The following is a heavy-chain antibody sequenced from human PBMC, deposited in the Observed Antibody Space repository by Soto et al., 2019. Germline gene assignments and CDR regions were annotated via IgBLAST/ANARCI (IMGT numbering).Heavy chain of an antibody. Sequence: PGGSLRLACAASDFTFSDYYMSWVRQAPGKGLEWVSYMSGGGSTIYYADSVKGRFAISRDNSKKSLYLEMNSLRGDDTAVYYCARTSKACYYCGAYFDYWVHGSLVTVSS. J-gene: IGHJ4*01. CDR2: MSGGGSTI. D-gene: IGHD2-21*01. V-gene: IGHV3-11*01. CDR1: DFTFSDYY. CDR3: ARTSKACYYCGAYFDY.